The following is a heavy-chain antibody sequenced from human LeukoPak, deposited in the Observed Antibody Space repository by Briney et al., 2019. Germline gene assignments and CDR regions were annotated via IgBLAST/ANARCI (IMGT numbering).Heavy chain of an antibody. V-gene: IGHV3-23*01. CDR2: ISGSGGST. CDR1: GFTFSSYA. CDR3: AKDRSSGWYEPLDY. J-gene: IGHJ4*02. Sequence: PGGSLRLSCAASGFTFSSYAMSWVRQAPGKGLEWVSAISGSGGSTYYADSVKGRFTISRDNSKNTLYLQLNSLRAEDTAVYYCAKDRSSGWYEPLDYWGQGTLVTVSS. D-gene: IGHD6-19*01.